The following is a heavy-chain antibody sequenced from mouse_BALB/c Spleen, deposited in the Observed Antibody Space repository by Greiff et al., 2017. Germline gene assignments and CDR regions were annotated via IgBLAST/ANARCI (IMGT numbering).Heavy chain of an antibody. Sequence: VQLQQSGAELVRPGVSVKISCKGSGYTFTDYAMHWVKQSHAKSLEWIGVISTYYGDASYNQKFKGKATMTVDKSSSTAYMELARLTSEDSAIYYCAKHYGNYGYFDVWGAGTTVTVSS. D-gene: IGHD2-1*01. J-gene: IGHJ1*01. CDR1: GYTFTDYA. CDR3: AKHYGNYGYFDV. CDR2: ISTYYGDA. V-gene: IGHV1S137*01.